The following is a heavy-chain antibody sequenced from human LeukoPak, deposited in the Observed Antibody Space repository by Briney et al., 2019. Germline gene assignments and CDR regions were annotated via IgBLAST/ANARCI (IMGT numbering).Heavy chain of an antibody. V-gene: IGHV4-59*01. CDR2: VHSSCST. D-gene: IGHD3-9*01. CDR1: GGSISSFF. Sequence: KPSETLSLTCTVSGGSISSFFWSWIRQPPGKGLEWIGYVHSSCSTKYNPSLKSRLIISVDVSKNQFSLKLRSVRVSDTAVYYCARLAPGNYDILTGDPKVVFDYWGQGALVTVSS. CDR3: ARLAPGNYDILTGDPKVVFDY. J-gene: IGHJ4*02.